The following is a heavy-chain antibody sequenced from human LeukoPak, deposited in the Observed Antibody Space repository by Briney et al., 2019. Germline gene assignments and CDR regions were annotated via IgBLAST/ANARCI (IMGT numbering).Heavy chain of an antibody. D-gene: IGHD1-26*01. Sequence: PGGSLRLSCVASGFIFSNYDMRWVRQAPGKGLEWVSSISGSGRSTYYAESVKGRFTISRDNSKNTLYLQMNSLRAEDTAVYYCANAAAGIVGAEFDYWGQGTLVTVSS. V-gene: IGHV3-23*01. J-gene: IGHJ4*02. CDR2: ISGSGRST. CDR3: ANAAAGIVGAEFDY. CDR1: GFIFSNYD.